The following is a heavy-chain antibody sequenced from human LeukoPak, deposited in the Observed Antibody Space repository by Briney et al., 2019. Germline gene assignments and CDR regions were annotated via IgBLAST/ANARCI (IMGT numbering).Heavy chain of an antibody. Sequence: GGSLRLSCAASGFTFSSYAMSWVRQAPGKGLEWVSAISGSGGSTYYADSVKGRFTISRDNSKNTLYLQMNSLRAEDTAVYYCARDLVSAGFLEWSYYYYGMDVWGQGTTVTVSS. V-gene: IGHV3-23*01. J-gene: IGHJ6*02. D-gene: IGHD3-3*01. CDR1: GFTFSSYA. CDR3: ARDLVSAGFLEWSYYYYGMDV. CDR2: ISGSGGST.